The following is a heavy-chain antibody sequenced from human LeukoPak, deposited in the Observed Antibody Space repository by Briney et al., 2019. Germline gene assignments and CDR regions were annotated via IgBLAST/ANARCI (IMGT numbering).Heavy chain of an antibody. Sequence: SETLSLTCAVYGGFFSAYYWSWIRQPPGKGLEWIGEINHSGSTNYDPSLKSRVTISVDTSKNQFSLKLSSVTAADTALYYGARTTVTMDDAFDMGGQATMVTVSS. D-gene: IGHD4-11*01. V-gene: IGHV4-34*01. CDR1: GGFFSAYY. CDR3: ARTTVTMDDAFDM. J-gene: IGHJ3*02. CDR2: INHSGST.